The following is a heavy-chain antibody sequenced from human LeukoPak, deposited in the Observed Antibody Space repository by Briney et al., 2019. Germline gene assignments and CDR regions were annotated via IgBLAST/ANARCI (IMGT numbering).Heavy chain of an antibody. CDR2: INEDGSRT. V-gene: IGHV3-74*01. J-gene: IGHJ4*02. D-gene: IGHD1-26*01. CDR1: GFTVSSNYW. Sequence: GGTLRLSCAASGFTVSSNYWVYFVRHAPGGRRVCVSRINEDGSRTDYADSVKGRLTITRDNAKNTLYLQMNSLSAEDTAMYYCARSMSGRRELWGQGTLVTVSP. CDR3: ARSMSGRREL.